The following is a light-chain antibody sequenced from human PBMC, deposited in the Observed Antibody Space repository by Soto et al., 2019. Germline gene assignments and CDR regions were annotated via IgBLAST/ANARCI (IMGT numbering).Light chain of an antibody. V-gene: IGKV3-20*01. CDR2: GAS. CDR3: QQYGSSPRVT. J-gene: IGKJ4*01. CDR1: QSVSSSY. Sequence: EIGLTQSPGTLSLSPGERATLSCRASQSVSSSYLAWYQQKPGQAPRLLIYGASSRATGIPDRFSGSGSGTDFTLTISRLEPEDFAVYSCQQYGSSPRVTFGGGTKVEI.